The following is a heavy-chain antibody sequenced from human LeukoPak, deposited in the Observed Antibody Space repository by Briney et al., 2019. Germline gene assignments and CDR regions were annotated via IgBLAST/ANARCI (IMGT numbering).Heavy chain of an antibody. CDR3: AREADRYSTVFDY. Sequence: SETLSLACTVSGGSISSYYWSWIRQPPGKGLEWIGYIYYSGSTNYNPSLKSRVTISVDTSKNQFSLKLSSVTAADTAVYYCAREADRYSTVFDYWGQGTLVTVSS. CDR2: IYYSGST. D-gene: IGHD6-13*01. V-gene: IGHV4-59*01. J-gene: IGHJ4*02. CDR1: GGSISSYY.